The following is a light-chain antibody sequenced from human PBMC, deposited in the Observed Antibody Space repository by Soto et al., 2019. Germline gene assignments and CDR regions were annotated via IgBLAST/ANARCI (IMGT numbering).Light chain of an antibody. CDR3: QTWATGPDWV. CDR2: LDSDGSH. V-gene: IGLV4-69*01. CDR1: SGHSTYA. J-gene: IGLJ3*02. Sequence: QLVLTQSPSASASLGASVKLTCTLTSGHSTYAIAWHQQQPEKGPRYLMKLDSDGSHSKGDGIPDRFSGSSSGAERYLTISSLQSEDEAEYYCQTWATGPDWVFGGGTKLTVL.